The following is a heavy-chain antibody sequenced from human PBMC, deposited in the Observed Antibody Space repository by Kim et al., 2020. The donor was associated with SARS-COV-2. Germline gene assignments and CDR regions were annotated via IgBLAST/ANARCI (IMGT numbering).Heavy chain of an antibody. CDR3: ARDTEQWLDESFDY. V-gene: IGHV1-2*02. J-gene: IGHJ4*02. D-gene: IGHD6-19*01. Sequence: AQKFQGRATMTRDTSISTAYMELSRLRSDDTAVYYCARDTEQWLDESFDYWGQGTLVTVSS.